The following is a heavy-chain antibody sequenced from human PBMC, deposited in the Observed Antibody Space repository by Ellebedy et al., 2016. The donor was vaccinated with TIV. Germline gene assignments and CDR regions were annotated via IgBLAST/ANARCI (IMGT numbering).Heavy chain of an antibody. J-gene: IGHJ4*02. V-gene: IGHV4-59*01. D-gene: IGHD4-17*01. Sequence: MPGGSLRLSCNVSGASISSYYWSWIRQTPGKGLEWIGYMYYKVATNYNPSLKSGVTISSDTSKNQFSLKLTSVTAADTAVYYCARGGTYGDLSFDLWGQGTLVTVSS. CDR3: ARGGTYGDLSFDL. CDR1: GASISSYY. CDR2: MYYKVAT.